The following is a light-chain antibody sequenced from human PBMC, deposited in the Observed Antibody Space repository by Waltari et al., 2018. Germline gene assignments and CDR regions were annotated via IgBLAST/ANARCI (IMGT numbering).Light chain of an antibody. V-gene: IGLV5-45*01. CDR1: SGFTVGTFI. J-gene: IGLJ2*01. CDR2: YTSDSDN. CDR3: LMWYNNAWI. Sequence: QAVLTQPPSLSASPGTSARLTCTLRSGFTVGTFIISWFPQTPGSPPQYLLRYTSDSDNHHGSGVPSRFSGSKDASANAAILLISGLQSEDEADYFCLMWYNNAWIFGGGTKLTVL.